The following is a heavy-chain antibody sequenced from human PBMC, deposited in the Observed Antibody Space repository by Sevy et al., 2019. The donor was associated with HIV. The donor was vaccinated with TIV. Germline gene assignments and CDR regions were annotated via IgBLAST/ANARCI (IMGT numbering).Heavy chain of an antibody. CDR2: IRAYNGNT. J-gene: IGHJ4*02. CDR3: AGEKGGALRFGFDY. Sequence: ASVKVSCKASGYTFTSYGISWVRQAPGQGLEWMGWIRAYNGNTNYAQKLQGRVTMTTDTSTSTAYMELRSLRSDDTAVYYCAGEKGGALRFGFDYWGQGTLVTVSS. D-gene: IGHD3-16*01. CDR1: GYTFTSYG. V-gene: IGHV1-18*01.